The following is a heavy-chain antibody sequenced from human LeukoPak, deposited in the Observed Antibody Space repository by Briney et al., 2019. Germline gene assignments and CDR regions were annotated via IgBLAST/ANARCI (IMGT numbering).Heavy chain of an antibody. V-gene: IGHV1-69*13. J-gene: IGHJ6*02. Sequence: TVKVSCKASGGTFSSYAISWVRQAPGQGLEWMGGIIPIFGTANYAQKFQGRVTITADESTSTAYMELSSLRSEDTAVYYCAREAPWDYYYGMDVWGQGTTVTVSS. CDR2: IIPIFGTA. D-gene: IGHD7-27*01. CDR1: GGTFSSYA. CDR3: AREAPWDYYYGMDV.